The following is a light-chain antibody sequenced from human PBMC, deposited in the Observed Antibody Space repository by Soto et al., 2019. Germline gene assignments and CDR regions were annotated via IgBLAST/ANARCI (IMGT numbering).Light chain of an antibody. CDR3: QQASNWPRT. V-gene: IGKV3-15*01. J-gene: IGKJ1*01. CDR2: GAS. CDR1: QSVSSH. Sequence: EIVMTHSPATLSVSPGESATLSCRASQSVSSHLGWFQQKPGQVPRLLIYGASHRVPGIPARFSGSGSGTEFTLTISGLQSEDFAVYYCQQASNWPRTLGQGAKVDIK.